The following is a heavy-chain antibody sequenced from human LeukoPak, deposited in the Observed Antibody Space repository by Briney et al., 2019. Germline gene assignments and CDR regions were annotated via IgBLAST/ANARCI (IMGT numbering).Heavy chain of an antibody. D-gene: IGHD3-3*01. J-gene: IGHJ4*02. Sequence: GGSLRLSCAASGFTFSSYAMHWVRQAPCKGLEWVAVISYDGSNKYYADSVKGRFTISRDNSKNTLYLQMNSLRAEDTAVYYCARSLYDFWSGYLGYFDYWGQGTLVTVSS. CDR1: GFTFSSYA. V-gene: IGHV3-30-3*01. CDR2: ISYDGSNK. CDR3: ARSLYDFWSGYLGYFDY.